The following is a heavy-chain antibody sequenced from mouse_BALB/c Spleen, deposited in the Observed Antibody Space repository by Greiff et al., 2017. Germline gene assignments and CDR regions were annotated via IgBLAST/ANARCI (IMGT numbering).Heavy chain of an antibody. J-gene: IGHJ2*01. V-gene: IGHV2-9-2*01. Sequence: QVQLKQSGPGLVAPSQSLSITCTVSGFSLTSYDISWIRQPPGKGLEWLGVIWTGGGTNYNSAFMSRLSISKDNSKSQVFLKMNSLQTDDTAIYYCVRDRTVEGFDYWGQGTTLTVSS. CDR3: VRDRTVEGFDY. CDR1: GFSLTSYD. D-gene: IGHD1-1*01. CDR2: IWTGGGT.